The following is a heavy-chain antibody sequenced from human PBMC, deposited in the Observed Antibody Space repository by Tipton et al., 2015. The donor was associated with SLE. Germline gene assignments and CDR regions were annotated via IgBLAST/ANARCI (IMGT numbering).Heavy chain of an antibody. CDR2: FYPSESAS. D-gene: IGHD1-20*01. J-gene: IGHJ3*02. V-gene: IGHV5-51*03. CDR1: GYTFSSYW. Sequence: VQLVQSGAEVKKSGESLKISCKASGYTFSSYWIAWVRQTPVKGLEWMGIFYPSESASRYSPSFQGQVTISADTSTSTAYLQWSSLKASDTAIYYCARRDPYNWDLEAFDIWGQGTMVTVSS. CDR3: ARRDPYNWDLEAFDI.